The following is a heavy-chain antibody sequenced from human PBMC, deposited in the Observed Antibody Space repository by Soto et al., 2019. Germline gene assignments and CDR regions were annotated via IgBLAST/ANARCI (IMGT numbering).Heavy chain of an antibody. V-gene: IGHV4-34*01. D-gene: IGHD2-2*01. CDR2: INHSGST. J-gene: IGHJ3*02. CDR3: ARSPYADALDI. Sequence: SETLSLTCAVYGGSFSGYYWTWIRQPPGTGLEWIGEINHSGSTNYNPSLKSRVTMSVDTSKNQFSLKVDSLTAEDTAVYYCARSPYADALDIWGQGTMVTVSS. CDR1: GGSFSGYY.